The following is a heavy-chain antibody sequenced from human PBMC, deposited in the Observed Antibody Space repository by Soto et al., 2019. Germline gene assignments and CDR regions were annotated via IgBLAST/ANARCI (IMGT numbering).Heavy chain of an antibody. CDR3: ARIEMASIK. D-gene: IGHD5-12*01. Sequence: SETLSLTCSVSGASIRSGGYYWSWLRQSPGKGLEWIRHIYYTGSTFYSPSLKSRLTISLDTPKNQFSLDLNSVTTADTAMYYCARIEMASIKWGRGTLVTVSS. CDR2: IYYTGST. V-gene: IGHV4-31*03. J-gene: IGHJ4*02. CDR1: GASIRSGGYY.